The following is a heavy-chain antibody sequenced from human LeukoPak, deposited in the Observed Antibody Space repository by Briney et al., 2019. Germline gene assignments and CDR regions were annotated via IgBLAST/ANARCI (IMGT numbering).Heavy chain of an antibody. CDR2: ISYDGSNK. D-gene: IGHD1-26*01. V-gene: IGHV3-30-3*01. CDR3: AREWWKLPNYFDY. Sequence: GGSLRLSCAASGFTFSSYAMHWVRQAPGKGLEWVAVISYDGSNKYYADSVKGRFTISRDNSKNTLYLQMNSLRAEDTAVYYCAREWWKLPNYFDYWGQGTLVTVSS. J-gene: IGHJ4*02. CDR1: GFTFSSYA.